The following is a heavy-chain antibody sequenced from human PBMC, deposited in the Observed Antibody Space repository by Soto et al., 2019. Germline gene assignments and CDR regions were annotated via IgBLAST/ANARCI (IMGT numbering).Heavy chain of an antibody. V-gene: IGHV1-69*13. Sequence: ASVKVSCKASGGTFSSYAISWVRQAPGQGLEWMGGIIPIFGTANYAQKFQGRVTITADESTSTAYMELSSLRSEDTAVYYCARDVGDHDDSSGYPRDDVFAIRGQRTMDTFSS. CDR3: ARDVGDHDDSSGYPRDDVFAI. CDR2: IIPIFGTA. D-gene: IGHD3-22*01. J-gene: IGHJ3*02. CDR1: GGTFSSYA.